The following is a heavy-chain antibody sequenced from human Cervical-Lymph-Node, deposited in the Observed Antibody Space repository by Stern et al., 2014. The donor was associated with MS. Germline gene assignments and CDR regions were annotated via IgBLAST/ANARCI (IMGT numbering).Heavy chain of an antibody. V-gene: IGHV3-73*01. J-gene: IGHJ4*02. D-gene: IGHD2-2*01. CDR3: NIILDQMPPSLRRFDF. CDR1: GFTFSGSS. CDR2: IRSKTNNYAT. Sequence: EVQLVESGGRLVQPGGSLKLSCAASGFTFSGSSVHWVRQTSGKGLEWVGHIRSKTNNYATSYSASVKGSFTISRDDSENTAYLQMSSLKIEDTAVYYCNIILDQMPPSLRRFDFWGQGTLVTVSS.